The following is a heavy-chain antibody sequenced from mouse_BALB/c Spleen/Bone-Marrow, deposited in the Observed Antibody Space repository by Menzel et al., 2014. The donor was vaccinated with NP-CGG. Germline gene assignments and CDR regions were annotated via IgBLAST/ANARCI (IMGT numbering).Heavy chain of an antibody. V-gene: IGHV1S81*02. J-gene: IGHJ4*01. CDR2: INPNNGGS. CDR1: GYTFTSYW. CDR3: TRLFYGSSDYAMDN. D-gene: IGHD1-1*01. Sequence: VQLQQSGAELVKPGASVKLSCKASGYTFTSYWMHWVKLRPGQGFEWIGEINPNNGGSNYNEKFERKATLTVDKSSSTAYMQLNSLTSEDSAVYYCTRLFYGSSDYAMDNWGQGTSVTVSS.